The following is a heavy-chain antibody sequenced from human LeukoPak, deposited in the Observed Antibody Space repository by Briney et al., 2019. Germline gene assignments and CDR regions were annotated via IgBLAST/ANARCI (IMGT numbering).Heavy chain of an antibody. D-gene: IGHD4-23*01. Sequence: SETLSLTCAVYGGSFSGYYWSWIRQPPGKGLEWIGEINHSGSTNYNPSLKSRVTISVDTSKNQFSLKLSSVTAADTAVYYCAGGHYVGDYWGQGTLATVSS. CDR2: INHSGST. J-gene: IGHJ4*02. CDR1: GGSFSGYY. V-gene: IGHV4-34*01. CDR3: AGGHYVGDY.